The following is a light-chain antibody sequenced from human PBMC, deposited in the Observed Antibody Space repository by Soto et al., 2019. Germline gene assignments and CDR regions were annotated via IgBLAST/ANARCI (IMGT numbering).Light chain of an antibody. CDR1: QSVTDNY. J-gene: IGKJ4*01. Sequence: DIVLTQSPGTLSSSPGGRATLSCRASQSVTDNYLAWYQHKPGQAPRLLIYGASSRATGIPDRFSGSGSGTDFTLTISRLEPEDFAMYYCQQFSSYPLTFGGGTKVDIK. CDR2: GAS. CDR3: QQFSSYPLT. V-gene: IGKV3-20*01.